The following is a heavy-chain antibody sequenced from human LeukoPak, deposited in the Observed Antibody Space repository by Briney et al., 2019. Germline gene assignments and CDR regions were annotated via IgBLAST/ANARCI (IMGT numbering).Heavy chain of an antibody. CDR2: IKVSTGNT. J-gene: IGHJ4*02. CDR1: GYTFSNYG. V-gene: IGHV1-18*01. D-gene: IGHD6-19*01. Sequence: GASVKVSCKASGYTFSNYGVSWVRQAPGQGLEWMGWIKVSTGNTNYAQKFQNRVTLTADTSTSTAYMDLRSLRSDDTAVYYCATVTSTAGTHDMDDWGQGTLVTVSS. CDR3: ATVTSTAGTHDMDD.